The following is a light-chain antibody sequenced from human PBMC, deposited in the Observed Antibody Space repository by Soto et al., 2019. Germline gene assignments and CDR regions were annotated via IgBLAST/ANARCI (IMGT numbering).Light chain of an antibody. CDR3: CSYACTYTYA. J-gene: IGLJ1*01. CDR1: SSDVGGYNY. V-gene: IGLV2-11*01. CDR2: DVN. Sequence: QSALTQPRSVSGSPGRSVTISCTGTSSDVGGYNYVSWYRRHPGKAPKLMIYDVNKRPSGVPDRFSGSKSGNTASLTISGLQADDEAEYYCCSYACTYTYAYGTGTKVTVL.